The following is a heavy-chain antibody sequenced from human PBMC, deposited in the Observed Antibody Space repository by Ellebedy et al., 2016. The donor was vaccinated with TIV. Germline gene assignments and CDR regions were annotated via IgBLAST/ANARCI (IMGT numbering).Heavy chain of an antibody. V-gene: IGHV3-21*01. CDR3: ASLIRSSGSYLGGAFDI. CDR1: GFTFSSYS. Sequence: GESLKISXAASGFTFSSYSMNWVRQAPGKGLEWVSSISSSSSYIYYADSVKGRFTISRDNAKNSLYLQMNSLRAEDTAVYYCASLIRSSGSYLGGAFDIWGQGTMVTVSS. D-gene: IGHD1-26*01. J-gene: IGHJ3*02. CDR2: ISSSSSYI.